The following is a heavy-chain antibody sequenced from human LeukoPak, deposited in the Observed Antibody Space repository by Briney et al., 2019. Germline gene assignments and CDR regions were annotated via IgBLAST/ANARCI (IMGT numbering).Heavy chain of an antibody. CDR1: GYTFTSYY. CDR3: ARDFYGDYGETLNWFDP. J-gene: IGHJ5*02. V-gene: IGHV1-46*01. D-gene: IGHD4-17*01. Sequence: ASVKVSCKASGYTFTSYYMHWVRQAPGQGLEWMGIINPNGGSTSYAQKFQGRVTMTRDTSTSTVYMELSSLRSEDTAVYYCARDFYGDYGETLNWFDPWGQGTLVTVSS. CDR2: INPNGGST.